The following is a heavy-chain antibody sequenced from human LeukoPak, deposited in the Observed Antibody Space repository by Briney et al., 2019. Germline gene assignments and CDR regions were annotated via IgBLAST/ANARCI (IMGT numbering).Heavy chain of an antibody. D-gene: IGHD3-3*01. Sequence: SETLSLTCAVYGGSFSGYYWSWIRQPPGKGLEWIGEINHSGSTNYNPSLKSRVTISVDTSKNQFSLKLSSVTAADTAVYYCARSPSPYYDFWSGYSSYWYFDLWGCGTLVTVSS. CDR3: ARSPSPYYDFWSGYSSYWYFDL. CDR2: INHSGST. CDR1: GGSFSGYY. J-gene: IGHJ2*01. V-gene: IGHV4-34*01.